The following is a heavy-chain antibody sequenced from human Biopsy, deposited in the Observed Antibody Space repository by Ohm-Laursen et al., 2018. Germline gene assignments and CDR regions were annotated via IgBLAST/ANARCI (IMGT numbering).Heavy chain of an antibody. Sequence: TLSLTCTVSGGSISSDYWSWIRQTPGKGLEWIGEINHSGRTNYNPSLKSRVTISVDTSKNQFSLRLNSVTAADTAAYYCARATNSTGWPYYYFYGMDVWGQGTTVTVSS. D-gene: IGHD2/OR15-2a*01. J-gene: IGHJ6*02. V-gene: IGHV4-34*01. CDR2: INHSGRT. CDR3: ARATNSTGWPYYYFYGMDV. CDR1: GGSISSDY.